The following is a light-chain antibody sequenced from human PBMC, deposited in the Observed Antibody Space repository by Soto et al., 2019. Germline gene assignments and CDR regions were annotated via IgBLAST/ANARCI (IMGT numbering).Light chain of an antibody. CDR2: TAS. CDR3: QQPDSYPRP. V-gene: IGKV1-5*03. J-gene: IGKJ1*01. CDR1: QSINTW. Sequence: DIQMTQSPSTLSASVGDRVTITCRASQSINTWLAWYQQKPGKAPRLLIYTASSLESGVPSRFSRSGSGTEFPLPISSLQPYYFPTYYCQQPDSYPRPFGQGPNVQI.